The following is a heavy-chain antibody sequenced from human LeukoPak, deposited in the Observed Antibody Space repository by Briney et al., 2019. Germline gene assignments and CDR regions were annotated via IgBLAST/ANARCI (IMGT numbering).Heavy chain of an antibody. Sequence: SETLSLTCAVYGGSFSGYYWSWIRQPPGKGLEWIGEINHSGSTNYNPSLKSRVTISVDTSKNQFSLKLSSVTAADTAVYYYARGRGAVAGTDFDYWGQGTLVTVSS. V-gene: IGHV4-34*01. D-gene: IGHD6-19*01. J-gene: IGHJ4*02. CDR1: GGSFSGYY. CDR3: ARGRGAVAGTDFDY. CDR2: INHSGST.